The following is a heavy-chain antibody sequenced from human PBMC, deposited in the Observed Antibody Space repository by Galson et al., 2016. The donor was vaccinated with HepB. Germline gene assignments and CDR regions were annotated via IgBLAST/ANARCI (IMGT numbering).Heavy chain of an antibody. J-gene: IGHJ4*02. D-gene: IGHD3/OR15-3a*01. Sequence: SLRLSCAASGFTFSSYWMHWVRQAPGKGLVWVSRINSDGSSTTYAGFVKGRFTISRDNAKNTLYLQMNSLRAEDTAVYYCAAHPVDFSYWGQGMLVTVSS. CDR2: INSDGSST. CDR1: GFTFSSYW. CDR3: AAHPVDFSY. V-gene: IGHV3-74*01.